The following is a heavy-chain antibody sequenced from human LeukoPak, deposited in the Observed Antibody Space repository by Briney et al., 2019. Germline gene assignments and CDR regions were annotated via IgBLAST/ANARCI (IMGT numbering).Heavy chain of an antibody. CDR3: ARGGVYSQGFDY. J-gene: IGHJ4*02. Sequence: GGSLRLSCAASGLTFSSYSMNWVRQAPGKGLEWVSSISTTSDYIYYADSLKGRLTISRDNAKNSLYLQMNSLRAEDTAVYYCARGGVYSQGFDYWGQGTLVTVSS. CDR2: ISTTSDYI. V-gene: IGHV3-21*01. CDR1: GLTFSSYS. D-gene: IGHD5/OR15-5a*01.